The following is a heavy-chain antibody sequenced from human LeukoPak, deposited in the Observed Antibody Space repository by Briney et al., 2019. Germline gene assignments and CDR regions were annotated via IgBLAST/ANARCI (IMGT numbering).Heavy chain of an antibody. CDR3: ASGPYPAAGTDHQFDY. Sequence: PSETLSLTCIVSGGSISGYYWSWIRQSPGKGLEWIAYIYNSGNTKYNPSLRSRVTISVDTSKNQLSLKLNSVTAADTAVYYCASGPYPAAGTDHQFDYWGQGTLVTVSS. CDR1: GGSISGYY. V-gene: IGHV4-59*08. J-gene: IGHJ4*02. CDR2: IYNSGNT. D-gene: IGHD6-13*01.